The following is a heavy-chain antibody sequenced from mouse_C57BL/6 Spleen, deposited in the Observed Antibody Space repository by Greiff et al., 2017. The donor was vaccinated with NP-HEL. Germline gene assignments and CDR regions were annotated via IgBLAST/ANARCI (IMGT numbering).Heavy chain of an antibody. CDR1: GYTFPSYW. Sequence: QVQLQQPGAELVKPGASVKLSCKASGYTFPSYWMHWVKQRPGQGLEWIGMIHPNSGSTNYNEKFKSKATLTVDKSSSKAYMQLSGLTSEDSAVYYCGRDYDYLYAMDYWGQGTSVTVSS. J-gene: IGHJ4*01. CDR2: IHPNSGST. D-gene: IGHD2-4*01. CDR3: GRDYDYLYAMDY. V-gene: IGHV1-64*01.